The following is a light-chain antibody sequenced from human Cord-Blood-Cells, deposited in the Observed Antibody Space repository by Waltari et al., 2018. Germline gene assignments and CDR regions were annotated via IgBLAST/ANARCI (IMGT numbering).Light chain of an antibody. CDR3: AAWDDSLNGYV. CDR2: SNN. V-gene: IGLV1-44*01. Sequence: QSVLPQPPSASGTPGQRVTISCSGSSPNTGSKTVNWYQQLPGTAPKLLIYSNNQRPSGVPDRFSGSKSGTSASLAISGLQSEDEADYYCAAWDDSLNGYVFGTGTKVTVL. J-gene: IGLJ1*01. CDR1: SPNTGSKT.